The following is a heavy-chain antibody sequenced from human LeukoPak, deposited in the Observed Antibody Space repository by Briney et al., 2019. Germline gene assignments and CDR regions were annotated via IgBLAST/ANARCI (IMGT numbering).Heavy chain of an antibody. J-gene: IGHJ4*02. V-gene: IGHV3-74*01. CDR2: INSDGSST. D-gene: IGHD3-22*01. CDR1: GFTFSSYW. CDR3: ARARPRDYCDSSGYNY. Sequence: PGGSLRLSCAASGFTFSSYWMHWVRQAPGKGLVWVSRINSDGSSTSYADSVKGRFTISRDNAKNTLYLQMNSLRAEDTAVYYCARARPRDYCDSSGYNYWGQGTLVTVSS.